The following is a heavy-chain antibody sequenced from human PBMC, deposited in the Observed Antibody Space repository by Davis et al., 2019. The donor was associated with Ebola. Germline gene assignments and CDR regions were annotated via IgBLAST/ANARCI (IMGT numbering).Heavy chain of an antibody. V-gene: IGHV4-38-2*02. J-gene: IGHJ6*02. CDR3: ARGNYGDYIVLYYYNMDV. CDR1: GYSISRGYF. D-gene: IGHD4-17*01. CDR2: IHYLGNT. Sequence: SETLSLTCSVSGYSISRGYFWSWIRQPPGKGLEWIGNIHYLGNTNYNPSLKSRVTMSVDTSKNQFSLKLSSVTAADTAVYYCARGNYGDYIVLYYYNMDVWGQGTTVTVSS.